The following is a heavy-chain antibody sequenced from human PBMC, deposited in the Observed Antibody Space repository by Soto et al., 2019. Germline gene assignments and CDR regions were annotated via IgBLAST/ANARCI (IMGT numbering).Heavy chain of an antibody. CDR3: ARDPFRVYSYGSAYYYGMDV. CDR1: GFTFSSYW. J-gene: IGHJ6*02. CDR2: IKQDGSEK. D-gene: IGHD5-18*01. Sequence: QSGGSLRLSCAASGFTFSSYWMSWVRQAPGKGLEWVANIKQDGSEKYYVDSVKGRFTISRDNAKNSLYLQMNSLRAEDTAVYYCARDPFRVYSYGSAYYYGMDVWGQGTTVTVSS. V-gene: IGHV3-7*03.